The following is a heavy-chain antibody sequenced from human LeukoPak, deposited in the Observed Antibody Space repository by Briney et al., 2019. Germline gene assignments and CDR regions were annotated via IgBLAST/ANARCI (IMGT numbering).Heavy chain of an antibody. CDR1: GFTFSSYE. CDR2: ISSSGSTI. D-gene: IGHD3-10*01. V-gene: IGHV3-48*03. CDR3: ARGGVLPNWFDP. J-gene: IGHJ5*02. Sequence: GGSLRLSCAASGFTFSSYEMNWVRQAPRKGLEWVSYISSSGSTIYYADSVKGRFTISRDNAKNSLYLQMNSLRAEDTAVYYCARGGVLPNWFDPWGQGTLVTVSS.